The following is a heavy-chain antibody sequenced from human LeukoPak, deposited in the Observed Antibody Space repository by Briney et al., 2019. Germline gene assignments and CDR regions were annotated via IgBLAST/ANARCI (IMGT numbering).Heavy chain of an antibody. J-gene: IGHJ3*02. CDR3: AKADSDTLYRNAFDI. V-gene: IGHV3-23*01. CDR2: ISISGGST. D-gene: IGHD3-22*01. CDR1: GFTFSSYW. Sequence: GGSLRLSCGVSGFTFSSYWMSWVRQAPGKGLEWVSGISISGGSTFYADPVKGRFTISRDNSKNTLSLQMNNLRVDDTAVFYCAKADSDTLYRNAFDIWGLGTMVTVSS.